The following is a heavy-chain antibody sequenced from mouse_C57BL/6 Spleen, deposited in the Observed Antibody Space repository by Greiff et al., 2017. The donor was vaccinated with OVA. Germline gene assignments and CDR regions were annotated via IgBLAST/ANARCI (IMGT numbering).Heavy chain of an antibody. D-gene: IGHD4-1*01. V-gene: IGHV1-69*01. Sequence: VQLQQPGAELVMPGASVKLSCKASGYTFTSYWMHWVKQRPGQGLEWIGEIDPSDSYTNYNQKFKGKSTLTVDKSSSTAYMQLSSLTSEDSAVYYCARGGWDGVDYWGQGTTRTVSS. CDR2: IDPSDSYT. J-gene: IGHJ2*01. CDR1: GYTFTSYW. CDR3: ARGGWDGVDY.